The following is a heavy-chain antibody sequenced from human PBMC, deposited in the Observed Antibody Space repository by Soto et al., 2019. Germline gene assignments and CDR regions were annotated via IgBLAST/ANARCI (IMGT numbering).Heavy chain of an antibody. Sequence: PGGSLRLSCAASGFTFSSYAMSWVRQAPGKGLEWVSAISGSGGSTYYADSVKGRFTISRDNSKNTLYLQMNSLRAEDTAVYYCAKNAAPIVVVPYTWFDPWGQGTLVTVSS. V-gene: IGHV3-23*01. J-gene: IGHJ5*02. CDR3: AKNAAPIVVVPYTWFDP. CDR1: GFTFSSYA. CDR2: ISGSGGST. D-gene: IGHD2-2*01.